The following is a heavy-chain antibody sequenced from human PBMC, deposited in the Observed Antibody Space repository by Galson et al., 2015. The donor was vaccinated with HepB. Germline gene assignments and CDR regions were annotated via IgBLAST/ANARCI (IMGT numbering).Heavy chain of an antibody. CDR1: GFSFSSFG. Sequence: LRLSCAASGFSFSSFGMHWVRQAPGMGLEWVGRIKSKTDGETTDYAAPVKGRFTISRDDSKNRLYLQMNSLKTEDTAVYYCTTDVYYSTYWSWLDPWGQGTLVTVSS. D-gene: IGHD2-8*02. CDR3: TTDVYYSTYWSWLDP. J-gene: IGHJ5*02. V-gene: IGHV3-15*01. CDR2: IKSKTDGETT.